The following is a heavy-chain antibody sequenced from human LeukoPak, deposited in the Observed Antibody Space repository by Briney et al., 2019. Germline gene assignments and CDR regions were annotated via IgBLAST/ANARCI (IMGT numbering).Heavy chain of an antibody. D-gene: IGHD2-2*01. V-gene: IGHV3-30*15. CDR1: GFTFSGSP. J-gene: IGHJ6*03. CDR2: ISRDGSSH. CDR3: ARECNSASHIYYYYFYMDV. Sequence: GGSLRLSCAASGFTFSGSPMHWVRQAPGKGLDWVAIISRDGSSHYYADSVKGRFTISRDNSENTVYLQMSSLRSEDTAVYYCARECNSASHIYYYYFYMDVWGKGTTVTVSS.